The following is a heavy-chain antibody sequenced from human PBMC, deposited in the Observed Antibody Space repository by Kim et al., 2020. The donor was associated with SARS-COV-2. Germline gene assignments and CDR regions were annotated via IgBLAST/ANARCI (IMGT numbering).Heavy chain of an antibody. D-gene: IGHD1-1*01. J-gene: IGHJ4*02. Sequence: GGSLRLSCAASGFTFSSYGMHWVRQAPGKGLEWVAVISYDGSNKYYADSVKGRFTISRDNSKNTLYLQMNSLRAEDTAVYYCAKAVHRYYFDYWGQGTLVTVSS. CDR3: AKAVHRYYFDY. CDR1: GFTFSSYG. V-gene: IGHV3-30*18. CDR2: ISYDGSNK.